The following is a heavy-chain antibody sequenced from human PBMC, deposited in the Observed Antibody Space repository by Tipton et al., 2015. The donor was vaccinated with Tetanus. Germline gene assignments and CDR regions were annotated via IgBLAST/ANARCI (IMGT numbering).Heavy chain of an antibody. CDR3: ARAAIQLFDQ. Sequence: TLSLTCAVYGGSFSGYYWTWIRQPPVKGLEWIGEINPSGSTNYNPSLKSRVTISVDTARNQISLKLTSVSAADTAVYYCARAAIQLFDQWGQGIPVIVSS. CDR1: GGSFSGYY. V-gene: IGHV4-34*01. CDR2: INPSGST. D-gene: IGHD5-18*01. J-gene: IGHJ4*02.